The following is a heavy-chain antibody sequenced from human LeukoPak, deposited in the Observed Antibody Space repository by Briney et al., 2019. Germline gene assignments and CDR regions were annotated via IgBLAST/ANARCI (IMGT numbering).Heavy chain of an antibody. V-gene: IGHV4-59*01. Sequence: PSETQSLTCTVSGGSISSYYWSWIRQPPGKGLEWIGYIYYSGSTNYNPSLKSRVTISVDTSKNQFSLKLSSVTAADTAVYYCARYSSGYRDAFDIWGQGTMVTVSS. CDR1: GGSISSYY. CDR3: ARYSSGYRDAFDI. CDR2: IYYSGST. D-gene: IGHD3-22*01. J-gene: IGHJ3*02.